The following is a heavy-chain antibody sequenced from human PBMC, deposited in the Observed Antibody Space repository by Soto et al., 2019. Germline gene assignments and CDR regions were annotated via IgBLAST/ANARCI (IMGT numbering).Heavy chain of an antibody. J-gene: IGHJ3*02. Sequence: GGSLRLSCAASGFTFDDYAMHWVRQAPGKGLEWVSGISWNSGSIGYADSAKGRFTISRDNAKNSQYLQMNSLRAEDTALYYCVKGGGYDPHDAFYIWGQGTMVTVSS. V-gene: IGHV3-9*01. CDR2: ISWNSGSI. D-gene: IGHD5-12*01. CDR3: VKGGGYDPHDAFYI. CDR1: GFTFDDYA.